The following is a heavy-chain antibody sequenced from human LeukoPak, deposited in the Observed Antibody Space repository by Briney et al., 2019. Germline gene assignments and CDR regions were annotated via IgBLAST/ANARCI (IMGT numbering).Heavy chain of an antibody. CDR1: GGSISSYY. J-gene: IGHJ4*02. V-gene: IGHV4-59*01. CDR2: IYYSGST. Sequence: SETLSLTCTVSGGSISSYYWSWIRQPPGKGLEWIGYIYYSGSTNYNPSLKSRVTISVDTSKNQFSLKLSSVTAAGTAVYYCARWVRGYFDYWGQGTLVTVSS. CDR3: ARWVRGYFDY. D-gene: IGHD4/OR15-4a*01.